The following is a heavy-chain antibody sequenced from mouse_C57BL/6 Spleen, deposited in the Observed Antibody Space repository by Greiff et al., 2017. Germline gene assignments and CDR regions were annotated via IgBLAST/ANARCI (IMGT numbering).Heavy chain of an antibody. D-gene: IGHD1-1*01. Sequence: VQLQQSGPELVKPGASVKISCKASGYSFTDYNMNWVKQSNGKSLEWIGVINPDYGTTSYNQKFKGKATLTVDQSSSTAYMQLNSLTSEDSAVYYCARLDYYGSSTDFDYWGQGTTLTVSS. CDR2: INPDYGTT. CDR1: GYSFTDYN. J-gene: IGHJ2*01. V-gene: IGHV1-39*01. CDR3: ARLDYYGSSTDFDY.